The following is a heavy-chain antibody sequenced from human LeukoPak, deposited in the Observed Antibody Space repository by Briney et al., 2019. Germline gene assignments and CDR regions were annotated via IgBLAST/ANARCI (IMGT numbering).Heavy chain of an antibody. CDR3: ARARAAAAAFDY. J-gene: IGHJ4*02. CDR2: INPSGGST. D-gene: IGHD6-13*01. Sequence: GASVKVSCKASGYTFTSYYMHWVRQAPGQGLEWMGIINPSGGSTSYAQKFQGRVTMTRDTSTSAVYMELSSLRSEDTAVYYCARARAAAAAFDYWGQGTPVTVSS. CDR1: GYTFTSYY. V-gene: IGHV1-46*01.